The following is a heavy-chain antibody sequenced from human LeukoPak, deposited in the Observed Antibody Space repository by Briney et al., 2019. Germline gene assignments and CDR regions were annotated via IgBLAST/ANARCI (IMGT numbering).Heavy chain of an antibody. CDR1: GXTFSSYS. J-gene: IGHJ4*02. D-gene: IGHD2-15*01. CDR2: ISSSSSYI. Sequence: GGXLRXSCAXSGXTFSSYSMNWVRQAPGKGLEWVSSISSSSSYIYYADSVKGRFTISRDNAKNSLYLQMNSLRAEDTAVYYCARVTLSCSDYWGQGTLVTVSS. V-gene: IGHV3-21*06. CDR3: ARVTLSCSDY.